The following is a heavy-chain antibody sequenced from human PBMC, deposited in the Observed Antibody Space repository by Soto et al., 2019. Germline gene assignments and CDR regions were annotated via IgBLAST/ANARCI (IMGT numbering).Heavy chain of an antibody. Sequence: QVQLQESGPGLVRPSQTLSLTCAVSGGSLSSGNFYWNWIRQHPGKGLEWIGYIYYSGSTYYNPSPNSRVTISVDTSNKQFSLKLGSVTAADTAVYYCAREVPAAMGGVPSYCMDVWGKGTTVTVSS. CDR2: IYYSGST. V-gene: IGHV4-31*11. CDR1: GGSLSSGNFY. CDR3: AREVPAAMGGVPSYCMDV. J-gene: IGHJ6*03. D-gene: IGHD2-2*01.